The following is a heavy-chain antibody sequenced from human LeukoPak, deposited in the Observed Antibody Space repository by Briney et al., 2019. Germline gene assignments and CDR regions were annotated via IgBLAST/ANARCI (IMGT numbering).Heavy chain of an antibody. V-gene: IGHV3-74*01. CDR2: ICPDGTGI. CDR3: VRDFRSADY. Sequence: PGGSLRLSCAASGFIFSFYCMHWVRQAPGKGPMWVSRICPDGTGISYADSVKARFTTSSDNAKNTVYLQMNSLREEDTAVYYCVRDFRSADYWGQGTLVTVSS. J-gene: IGHJ4*02. CDR1: GFIFSFYC.